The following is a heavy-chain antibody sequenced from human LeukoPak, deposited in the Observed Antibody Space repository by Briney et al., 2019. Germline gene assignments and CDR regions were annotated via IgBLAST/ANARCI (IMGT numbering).Heavy chain of an antibody. D-gene: IGHD5-18*01. J-gene: IGHJ4*02. CDR1: GFTFSSYS. Sequence: GGSLRLSCAASGFTFSSYSMSWVRQAPGKGLEWVSSISSSSSYIYYADSVKGRFTISRDNAKNSLYLQMNSLRAEDTAVYYCARATTAMEPFDYWGQGTLVTVSS. CDR3: ARATTAMEPFDY. V-gene: IGHV3-21*01. CDR2: ISSSSSYI.